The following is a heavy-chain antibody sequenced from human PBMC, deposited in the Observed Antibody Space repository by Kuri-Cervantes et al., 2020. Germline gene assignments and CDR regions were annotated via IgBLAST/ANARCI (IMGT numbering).Heavy chain of an antibody. J-gene: IGHJ4*02. D-gene: IGHD3-9*01. CDR3: AHRFYDILTGYRAFDY. CDR1: GFSLSTSGVG. V-gene: IGHV2-5*02. CDR2: IYWDDDK. Sequence: SGPTLVKPTQTLTLTCTFSGFSLSTSGVGVGWIRQPPGKALEWLALIYWDDDKRYSPALKSRLTITKDSSKNQVVLTMPNMDPGDTATYYCAHRFYDILTGYRAFDYWGQGTLVTVSS.